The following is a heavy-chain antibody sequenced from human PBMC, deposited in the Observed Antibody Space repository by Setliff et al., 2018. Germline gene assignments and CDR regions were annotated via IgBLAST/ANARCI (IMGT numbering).Heavy chain of an antibody. J-gene: IGHJ6*03. V-gene: IGHV1-18*04. CDR1: GYTFTSYY. CDR2: ISPYNGDT. D-gene: IGHD5-18*01. Sequence: ASVKVSCKASGYTFTSYYMHWVRQAPGQGLEWIGWISPYNGDTNYAQKFQGRVTIITDESTSTAYMELSSLTSADTAVYYCAREGVDTRSSTDYRYYMDVWGKGTTVTVSS. CDR3: AREGVDTRSSTDYRYYMDV.